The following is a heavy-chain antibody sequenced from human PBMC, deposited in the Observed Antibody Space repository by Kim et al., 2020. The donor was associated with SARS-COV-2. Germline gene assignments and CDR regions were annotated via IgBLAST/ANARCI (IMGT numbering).Heavy chain of an antibody. CDR3: ARGGSLVLVEVEAAFDI. J-gene: IGHJ3*02. CDR1: GFTFSQYS. Sequence: GGSLRLSCAASGFTFSQYSMTWVRQAPGKGLEWVSYISSGSSTIYYADSVKGRFTISRDNAKNSVYLQMNSLRAEDTAVYYCARGGSLVLVEVEAAFDI. V-gene: IGHV3-48*04. D-gene: IGHD2-15*01. CDR2: ISSGSSTI.